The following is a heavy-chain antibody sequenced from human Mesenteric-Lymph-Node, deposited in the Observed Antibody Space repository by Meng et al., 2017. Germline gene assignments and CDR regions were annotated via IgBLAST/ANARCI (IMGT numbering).Heavy chain of an antibody. CDR2: IWSDGNTK. V-gene: IGHV3-33*01. CDR3: TGNSHIYGFDY. D-gene: IGHD5-18*01. J-gene: IGHJ4*02. CDR1: GFTFSSLG. Sequence: QVHLVESGVGVVQPGRSLRLSCAASGFTFSSLGMHWVRQAPGKGLEWVAVIWSDGNTKYYADSVKDRFTISRDNSKSTLYLQMNSLRAEDTAVYYCTGNSHIYGFDYWGPGTLVTVSS.